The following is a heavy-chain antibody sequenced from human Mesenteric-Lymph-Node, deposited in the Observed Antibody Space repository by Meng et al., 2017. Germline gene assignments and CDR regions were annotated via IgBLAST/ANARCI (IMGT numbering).Heavy chain of an antibody. CDR1: GFTFGSYA. J-gene: IGHJ4*02. Sequence: EVQLLESGGGLVQPGGSLRLSCAASGFTFGSYAMSWVRQAPGRGLEWVSAISGSGGSTYYADSVKGRFTISRDNSKNTLYLQMNSLRAEDTAVYYCAKPYDYGDLYYFDYWGQGTLVTVSS. V-gene: IGHV3-23*01. D-gene: IGHD4-17*01. CDR2: ISGSGGST. CDR3: AKPYDYGDLYYFDY.